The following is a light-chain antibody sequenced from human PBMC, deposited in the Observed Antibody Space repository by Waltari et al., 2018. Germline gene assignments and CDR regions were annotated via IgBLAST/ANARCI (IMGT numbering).Light chain of an antibody. Sequence: LVLTQSPSAAASLGASLKLTCTLSSGYSSNVIAWLQQQPGKGPRYLMKVNSDGSHRKGDDIPDRFSASNSGTECYLTISSLQSEDEADYYCQTGGHGTWVFGGGTKLTVL. CDR2: VNSDGSH. CDR3: QTGGHGTWV. J-gene: IGLJ3*02. CDR1: SGYSSNV. V-gene: IGLV4-69*01.